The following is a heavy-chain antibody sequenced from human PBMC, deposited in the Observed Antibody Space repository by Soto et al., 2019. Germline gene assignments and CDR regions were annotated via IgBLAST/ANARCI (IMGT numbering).Heavy chain of an antibody. J-gene: IGHJ4*03. Sequence: GTSVKVSCEASGYSLTGNYRHWVRQAPGQGLEWMGWIYPNIGSTNYAQKFQGRVTMTTDKSMSTAYMELSSLRSEDTAVYYCASYYYDSSGYNYFDYWGQGTTVTVSS. D-gene: IGHD3-22*01. CDR1: GYSLTGNY. CDR3: ASYYYDSSGYNYFDY. V-gene: IGHV1-2*02. CDR2: IYPNIGST.